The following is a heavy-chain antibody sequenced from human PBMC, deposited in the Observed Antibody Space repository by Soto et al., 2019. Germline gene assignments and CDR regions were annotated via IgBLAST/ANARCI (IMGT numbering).Heavy chain of an antibody. CDR1: GFTFSSYA. J-gene: IGHJ6*02. CDR2: ISGSGGST. V-gene: IGHV3-23*01. CDR3: AKVGCLWFGELLRDYYYYGMDV. D-gene: IGHD3-10*01. Sequence: GGSLRLSCAASGFTFSSYAMSWVRQAPGKGLEWVSAISGSGGSTYYADSVEGRFTISRDNSKNTLYLQMNSLRAEDTAVYYCAKVGCLWFGELLRDYYYYGMDVWGQGTTVTVSS.